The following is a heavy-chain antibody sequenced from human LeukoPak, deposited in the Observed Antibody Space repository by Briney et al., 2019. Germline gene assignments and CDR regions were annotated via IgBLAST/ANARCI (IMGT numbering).Heavy chain of an antibody. D-gene: IGHD3-10*01. V-gene: IGHV3-20*04. CDR3: ARVPLAGSGSYYAPPDY. CDR1: GFTFDDYG. J-gene: IGHJ4*02. CDR2: INWNGGST. Sequence: GGSLRLSCAASGFTFDDYGMSWVRQAPGKGVEGGFGINWNGGSTGYADSVKGRFTISRDNAKNSLYLQMNSLRAEDTALYYCARVPLAGSGSYYAPPDYWGQGTLVTVSS.